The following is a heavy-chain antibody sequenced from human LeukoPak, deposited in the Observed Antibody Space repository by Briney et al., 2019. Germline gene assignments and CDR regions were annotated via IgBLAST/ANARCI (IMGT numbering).Heavy chain of an antibody. V-gene: IGHV1-2*02. CDR3: AAGRGIDYYDSSGYYYVEAFDI. Sequence: ASVKVSCKASGYTFTGCYMRWVRQAPGQGLEWMGWINPNSGDTNYAQKFQERVTITRDMSTSTAYMELSSLRSEDTAVYYCAAGRGIDYYDSSGYYYVEAFDIWGQGTMVTVSS. CDR1: GYTFTGCY. CDR2: INPNSGDT. D-gene: IGHD3-22*01. J-gene: IGHJ3*02.